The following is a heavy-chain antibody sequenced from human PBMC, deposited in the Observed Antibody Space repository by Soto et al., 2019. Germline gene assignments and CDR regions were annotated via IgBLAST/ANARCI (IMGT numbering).Heavy chain of an antibody. V-gene: IGHV4-39*01. CDR1: GASLSSISYY. CDR3: ASRHCSGGSSYNPGCEY. J-gene: IGHJ1*01. Sequence: PAETRSLTGTVSGASLSSISYYWGWIRHPPGKGLEWVGSIFFTVNIYYNPSLKSRVTISVDTSRNQFSLMVNSVTAADTAVYYCASRHCSGGSSYNPGCEYWRKGDLVSVSS. D-gene: IGHD2-15*01. CDR2: IFFTVNI.